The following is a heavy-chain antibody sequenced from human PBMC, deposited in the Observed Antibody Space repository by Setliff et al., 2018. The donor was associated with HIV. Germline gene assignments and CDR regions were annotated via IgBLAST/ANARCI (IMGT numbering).Heavy chain of an antibody. Sequence: ASVKVSCKASGYTFTAYYIHWVRQAPGQGLEWMGRINPNSGGTNYAQKFQGRVTMTRDTSISTAYMELSRLRSDDTAFCYCASKVHCTNGVCLDAFDIWGQGTMVTVSS. D-gene: IGHD2-8*01. V-gene: IGHV1-2*06. CDR1: GYTFTAYY. CDR3: ASKVHCTNGVCLDAFDI. J-gene: IGHJ3*02. CDR2: INPNSGGT.